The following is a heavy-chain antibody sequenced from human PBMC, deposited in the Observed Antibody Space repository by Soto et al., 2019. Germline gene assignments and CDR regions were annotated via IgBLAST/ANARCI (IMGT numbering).Heavy chain of an antibody. J-gene: IGHJ3*02. CDR1: GGSISSGGYY. D-gene: IGHD3-10*01. CDR2: IYYSGSP. V-gene: IGHV4-31*03. CDR3: AREGKGITMVRGDI. Sequence: QVQLQESGPGLVKPSQTLSLTCTVSGGSISSGGYYWSWIRQHPGKGLEWIGYIYYSGSPYYNPSLTSRVTISVDTSKNQFSLKLSSVTAADTAVYYCAREGKGITMVRGDIWGQGTMVTVSS.